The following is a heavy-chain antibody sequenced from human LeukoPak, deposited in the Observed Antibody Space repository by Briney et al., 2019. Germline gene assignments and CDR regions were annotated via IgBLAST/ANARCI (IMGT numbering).Heavy chain of an antibody. J-gene: IGHJ4*02. CDR3: ARDSLITMVRGVISD. Sequence: SETLSLTCAVYGGSFSGYYWSWIRQPPGKGLEWIGEINHSGSTNYNPSLKSRVTISVDTSKNQFSLKLSSVTAADTAVYYCARDSLITMVRGVISDWGQGTLVTVSS. V-gene: IGHV4-34*01. D-gene: IGHD3-10*01. CDR2: INHSGST. CDR1: GGSFSGYY.